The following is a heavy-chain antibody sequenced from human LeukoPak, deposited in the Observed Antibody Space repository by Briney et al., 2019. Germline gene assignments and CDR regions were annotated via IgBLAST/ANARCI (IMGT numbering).Heavy chain of an antibody. CDR1: GFTFSSYS. CDR3: ARASPKYYDFWSGYSNYWYFDL. Sequence: GGSLRLSCAASGFTFSSYSMSWVRQAPGKGLEWVSYISSSSSTIYYADSVKGRFTISRDNAKNSLYLQMNSLRDEDTAVYYCARASPKYYDFWSGYSNYWYFDLWGRGTLVTVSS. D-gene: IGHD3-3*01. CDR2: ISSSSSTI. V-gene: IGHV3-48*02. J-gene: IGHJ2*01.